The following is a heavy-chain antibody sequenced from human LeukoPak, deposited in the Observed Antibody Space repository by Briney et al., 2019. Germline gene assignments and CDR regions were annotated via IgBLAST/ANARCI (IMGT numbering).Heavy chain of an antibody. D-gene: IGHD1-14*01. CDR2: INHSGST. Sequence: SETLSLTCAVYGGSFSGYYWLWIRQPPEKGLEWIGEINHSGSTNYNPSLKSRVTISVDTSKNQFSLKLSSVTAADTAVYYCARQPPGTNWFDPWGQGTLVTVSS. J-gene: IGHJ5*02. V-gene: IGHV4-34*01. CDR3: ARQPPGTNWFDP. CDR1: GGSFSGYY.